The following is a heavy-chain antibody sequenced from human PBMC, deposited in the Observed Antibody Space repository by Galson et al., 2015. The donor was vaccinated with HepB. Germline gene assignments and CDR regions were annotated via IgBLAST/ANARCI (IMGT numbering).Heavy chain of an antibody. CDR2: IKQDGSEK. CDR1: GFTFSSYW. CDR3: ARDSFIRPSRDIAVAVPYYFDY. D-gene: IGHD6-19*01. V-gene: IGHV3-7*03. Sequence: SLRLSCAASGFTFSSYWMSWVRQAPGKGLEWVANIKQDGSEKYYVDSVKGRFTISRDNAKNSLYLQMNSLRAEDTAVYYCARDSFIRPSRDIAVAVPYYFDYWGQGTLVTVSS. J-gene: IGHJ4*02.